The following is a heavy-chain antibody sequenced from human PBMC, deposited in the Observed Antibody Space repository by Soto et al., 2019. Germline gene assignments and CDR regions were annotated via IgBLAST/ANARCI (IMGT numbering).Heavy chain of an antibody. CDR2: IVVGSGNT. CDR3: AALIVGATTVNY. V-gene: IGHV1-58*02. D-gene: IGHD1-26*01. J-gene: IGHJ4*02. CDR1: GFTFTSSA. Sequence: SVKVSCKASGFTFTSSAMQWVRQARGQRLEWIGWIVVGSGNTNYAQKFQERVTITRDMSTSTAYMELSSLRSEDTAVYYCAALIVGATTVNYWGQGTLVTVSS.